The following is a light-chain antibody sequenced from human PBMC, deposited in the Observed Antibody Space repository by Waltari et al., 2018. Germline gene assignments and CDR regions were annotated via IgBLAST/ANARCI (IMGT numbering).Light chain of an antibody. CDR1: QGISSF. Sequence: QLTQSPSSLSASVGDRVTITCRARQGISSFLAWYQQKAGKAPKLLIYAASNLQSGVPSRFSGSGSGTDLTLTISSLQPEDFATYYCQQLNSYPPTFGGGTK. V-gene: IGKV1-9*01. J-gene: IGKJ4*01. CDR2: AAS. CDR3: QQLNSYPPT.